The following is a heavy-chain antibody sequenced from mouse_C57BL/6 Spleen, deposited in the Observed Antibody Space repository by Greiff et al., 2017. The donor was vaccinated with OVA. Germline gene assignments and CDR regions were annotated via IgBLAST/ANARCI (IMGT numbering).Heavy chain of an antibody. CDR1: GFTFSSYT. V-gene: IGHV5-9*01. CDR3: ARQGTTVVATRGYFDY. J-gene: IGHJ2*01. Sequence: EVKLVESGGGLVKPGGSLKLSCAASGFTFSSYTMSWVRQTPEKRLEWVATISGGGGNTYYPDSVKGRFTISRDNAKNTLYLQMSSLRSEDTALYYCARQGTTVVATRGYFDYWGQGTTLTVSS. CDR2: ISGGGGNT. D-gene: IGHD1-1*01.